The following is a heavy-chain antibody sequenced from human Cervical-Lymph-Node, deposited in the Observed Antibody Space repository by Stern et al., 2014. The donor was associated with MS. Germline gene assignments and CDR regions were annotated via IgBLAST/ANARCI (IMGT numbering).Heavy chain of an antibody. CDR3: ARGRIAAAGAPGRFEY. J-gene: IGHJ4*02. Sequence: QVQLQESGPGLVKPSETLSLTCTVSGGSVSSGCHYWTWIRQPPGKGLEWIGYVYYNGNTKYTPSRKSRVTMSIDASKNQFSLKLSSVTVADTAVYYCARGRIAAAGAPGRFEYWGQGTLVTVSS. CDR2: VYYNGNT. V-gene: IGHV4-61*01. D-gene: IGHD6-13*01. CDR1: GGSVSSGCHY.